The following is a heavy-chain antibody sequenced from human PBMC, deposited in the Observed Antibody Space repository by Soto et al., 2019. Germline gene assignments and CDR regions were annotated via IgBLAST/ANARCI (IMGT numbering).Heavy chain of an antibody. J-gene: IGHJ6*03. CDR2: FDPEDGET. CDR1: GYTLTELS. V-gene: IGHV1-24*01. Sequence: ASVKVSCKVSGYTLTELSMHWVRQAPGRGLEWMGGFDPEDGETIYAQKLQGRVTMTTDTSTSTAYMELRSLRSDDTAVYYCAREVGITGTTMDYYYYMDVWGKGTTVTVSS. CDR3: AREVGITGTTMDYYYYMDV. D-gene: IGHD1-7*01.